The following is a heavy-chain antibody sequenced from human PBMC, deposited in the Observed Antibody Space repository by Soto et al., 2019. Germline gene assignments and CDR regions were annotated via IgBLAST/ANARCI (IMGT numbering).Heavy chain of an antibody. V-gene: IGHV4-31*03. D-gene: IGHD6-6*01. CDR2: IYYSGST. J-gene: IGHJ6*02. Sequence: SETLSLTCTVSGGSISSGGYYWSWIRQHPGKGLEWIGYIYYSGSTYYNPSLKSRVTISVDTSKNQFSLKLSSVTAADTAVYYCANMAARPEYYGRDVWGQGTTVTVSS. CDR1: GGSISSGGYY. CDR3: ANMAARPEYYGRDV.